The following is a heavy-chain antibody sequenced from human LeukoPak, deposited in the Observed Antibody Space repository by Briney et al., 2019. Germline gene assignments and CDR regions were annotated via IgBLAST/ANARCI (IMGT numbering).Heavy chain of an antibody. CDR3: ARDRYYYGSGSYYKETDY. V-gene: IGHV3-23*01. CDR1: GFTFSYYA. J-gene: IGHJ4*02. Sequence: GGSLRLSCAASGFTFSYYAMSWVRQAPGKGLQWVSTISGSTGRTYYTDSVKGRFTISRDNAKNSLYLQMNSLRAEDTAVYYCARDRYYYGSGSYYKETDYWGQGTLVTVSS. D-gene: IGHD3-10*01. CDR2: ISGSTGRT.